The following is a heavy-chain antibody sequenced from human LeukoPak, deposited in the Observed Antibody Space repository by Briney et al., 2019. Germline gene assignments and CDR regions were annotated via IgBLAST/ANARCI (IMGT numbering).Heavy chain of an antibody. CDR1: GFTFSSYA. CDR3: AKDSAPIFGVVTDYFDY. D-gene: IGHD3-3*01. V-gene: IGHV3-23*01. J-gene: IGHJ4*02. CDR2: ISGSGGST. Sequence: GGSLRLSCAASGFTFSSYAMSWVRQAPGKGLEWVSAISGSGGSTYYADSVKGRFTIPRDNSKNTLYLQMNSLRAEDTAVYYCAKDSAPIFGVVTDYFDYWGQGTLVTVSS.